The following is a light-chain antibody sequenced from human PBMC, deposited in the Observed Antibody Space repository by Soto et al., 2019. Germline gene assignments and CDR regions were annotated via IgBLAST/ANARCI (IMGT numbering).Light chain of an antibody. J-gene: IGKJ4*01. CDR1: QSISSW. Sequence: DIQMTQSPSTLSASVGDRVTITCRARQSISSWLAWYQQKLGRAPRLLIYDASSLSSGVPSRFSGSGYGTEFTLTISSLQPDDFATYYCQQYNTYSSLTFGGGTKVEIK. V-gene: IGKV1-5*01. CDR2: DAS. CDR3: QQYNTYSSLT.